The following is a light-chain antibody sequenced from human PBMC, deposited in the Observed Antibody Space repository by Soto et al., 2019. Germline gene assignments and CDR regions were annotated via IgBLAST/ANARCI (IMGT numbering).Light chain of an antibody. Sequence: QSVLPQPPSVSAAPGQTVTISCSGSSSNIGNNYVSWSQQLPGTAPKLLIYDNNKRPSGIPDRFSGSKSGTSATLGITGLQTGDEADYYCGTWDSSLSAYVFGTGTKVTVL. V-gene: IGLV1-51*01. CDR1: SSNIGNNY. CDR3: GTWDSSLSAYV. CDR2: DNN. J-gene: IGLJ1*01.